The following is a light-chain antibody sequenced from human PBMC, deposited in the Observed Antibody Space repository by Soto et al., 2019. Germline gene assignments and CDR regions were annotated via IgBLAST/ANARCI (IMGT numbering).Light chain of an antibody. V-gene: IGKV1-5*01. J-gene: IGKJ1*01. Sequence: DIQMTQSPSTLSGSVGDRVTITCRASQTISSWLAWYQQKPGKAPKLLIYDASSLESGVPSRFSGSGSGTEFTLTISSLQPDDFATYYCQQYNSYSPKTFGQGTKVDNK. CDR3: QQYNSYSPKT. CDR2: DAS. CDR1: QTISSW.